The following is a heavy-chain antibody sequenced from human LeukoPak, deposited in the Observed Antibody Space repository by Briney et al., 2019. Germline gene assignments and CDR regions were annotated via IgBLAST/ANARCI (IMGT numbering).Heavy chain of an antibody. J-gene: IGHJ4*02. D-gene: IGHD3-22*01. Sequence: SQTLSLTCTVSGGSISRGDYYWSWIRQPPGKGLEWIGYIYYSESTYYNPSLKSRVTISVDTSKNQFSLKLSSVTAADTAVYYCARVPNDYDGSGYYFRRCAYWGQGTLVTVSS. CDR3: ARVPNDYDGSGYYFRRCAY. CDR1: GGSISRGDYY. V-gene: IGHV4-30-4*01. CDR2: IYYSEST.